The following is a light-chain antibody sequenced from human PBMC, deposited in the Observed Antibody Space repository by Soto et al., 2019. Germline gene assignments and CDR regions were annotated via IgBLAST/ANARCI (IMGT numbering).Light chain of an antibody. CDR3: QKYTSPPLT. CDR1: QGIGTS. Sequence: IQMTQSPSSLSASLGDRVTITCRASQGIGTSLAWFQQKPGKVPNLLIFSASTLTPGVPSRFSGSGSGTDFTLTISGLQPEDVATYYCQKYTSPPLTFGPGTKVDIK. CDR2: SAS. J-gene: IGKJ3*01. V-gene: IGKV1-27*01.